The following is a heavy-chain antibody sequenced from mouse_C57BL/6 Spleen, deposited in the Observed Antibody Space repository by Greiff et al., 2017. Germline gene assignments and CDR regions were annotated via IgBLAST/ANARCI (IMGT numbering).Heavy chain of an antibody. Sequence: QVQLQQPGAELVRPGTSVKLSCKASGYTFTSYGMHWVQQTPGQGLEWIGVIGPSDSYTNYTQKVKGKATFTVDTYSSTAYMQLSSLTSEDSAVYYGARGFYCGPRYAMDYWGQGTSVTVSS. CDR3: ARGFYCGPRYAMDY. D-gene: IGHD1-1*01. J-gene: IGHJ4*01. V-gene: IGHV1-59*01. CDR1: GYTFTSYG. CDR2: IGPSDSYT.